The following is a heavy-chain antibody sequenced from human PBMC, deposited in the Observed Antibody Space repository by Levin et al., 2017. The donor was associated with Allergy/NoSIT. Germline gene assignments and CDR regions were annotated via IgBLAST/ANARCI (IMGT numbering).Heavy chain of an antibody. CDR1: GYTFTSYG. CDR3: ARDIGPYYDYVWGSYRQYYFDY. J-gene: IGHJ4*02. D-gene: IGHD3-16*02. CDR2: ISAYNGNT. V-gene: IGHV1-18*01. Sequence: ASVKVSCKASGYTFTSYGISWVRQAPGQGLEWMGWISAYNGNTNYAQKLRGRVTMTTDTSTSTAYMELRSLRSDDTAVYYCARDIGPYYDYVWGSYRQYYFDYWGQGTLVTVSS.